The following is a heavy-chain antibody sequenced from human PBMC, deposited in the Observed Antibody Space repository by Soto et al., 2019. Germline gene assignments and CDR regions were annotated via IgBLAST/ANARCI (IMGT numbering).Heavy chain of an antibody. V-gene: IGHV4-31*03. D-gene: IGHD3-3*01. J-gene: IGHJ6*02. CDR3: ARAGITFFGVPNSPFGYYDGMDV. CDR1: GGSISSGGYY. CDR2: IYYSGST. Sequence: SSETLSLTCTVSGGSISSGGYYWSWIRQHPGKCLEWIGYIYYSGSTYYNPSLKSRVTISVDTSKNQFSLKLSSVTAADTAVYYCARAGITFFGVPNSPFGYYDGMDVWGQGTTVT.